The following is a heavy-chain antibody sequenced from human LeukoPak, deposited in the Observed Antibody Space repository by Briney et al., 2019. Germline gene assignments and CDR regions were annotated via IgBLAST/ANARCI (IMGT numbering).Heavy chain of an antibody. J-gene: IGHJ5*02. Sequence: PGGSLRLSCAASGFTFSSYSMNWVRQAPGKGLDWVSSISSSSSYIYYADSVKGRFTISRDNAKNSLYLQMNSLRAEDTAVYYCARDYVVPAAIGNLNWFDPWGQGTLVTVSS. CDR2: ISSSSSYI. CDR3: ARDYVVPAAIGNLNWFDP. CDR1: GFTFSSYS. V-gene: IGHV3-21*01. D-gene: IGHD2-2*02.